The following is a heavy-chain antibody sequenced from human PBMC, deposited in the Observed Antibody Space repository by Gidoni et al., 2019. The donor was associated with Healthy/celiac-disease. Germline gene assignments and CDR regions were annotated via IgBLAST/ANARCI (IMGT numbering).Heavy chain of an antibody. CDR1: GFTFSSYL. D-gene: IGHD2-8*01. Sequence: EVQLVESGGGLVQPGGSLRLSCAASGFTFSSYLMSLVRQAPGKGLEWVANIKQDGSEKYYVDSVKGRFTISRDNAKNSLYLQMNSLRAEDTAVYYCAREGYCTNGVCYTEAFDIWGQGTMVTVSS. V-gene: IGHV3-7*03. CDR2: IKQDGSEK. J-gene: IGHJ3*02. CDR3: AREGYCTNGVCYTEAFDI.